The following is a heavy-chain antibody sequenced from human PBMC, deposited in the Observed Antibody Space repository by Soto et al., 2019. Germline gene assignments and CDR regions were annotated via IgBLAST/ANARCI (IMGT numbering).Heavy chain of an antibody. CDR2: IYQGLSV. CDR1: SGSFSGYY. CDR3: ARHGGYYFDY. J-gene: IGHJ4*02. D-gene: IGHD3-16*01. Sequence: QVQLQQWGAGLLKPSETLSLTCAVYSGSFSGYYWSWIRQPPGKGLEWIGEIYQGLSVVYNPSLESRVNISGDSSKNQFSLKLSSVTAADTAVYYCARHGGYYFDYWGQGTLVTVSS. V-gene: IGHV4-34*01.